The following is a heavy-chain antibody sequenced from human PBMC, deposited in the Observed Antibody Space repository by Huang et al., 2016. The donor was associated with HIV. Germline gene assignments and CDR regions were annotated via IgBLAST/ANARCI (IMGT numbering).Heavy chain of an antibody. D-gene: IGHD3-22*01. J-gene: IGHJ3*02. CDR3: VRCPGYYFEPSRYFDAFDI. CDR1: GGTFTGYF. V-gene: IGHV4-34*02. CDR2: IKHSGTT. Sequence: VQLQQWGASLLKPSETLSLTCAVSGGTFTGYFWGWVRQAPGKGLEWIAEIKHSGTTSYNPSLKSRVSMSVDVSNNQFSLSLKSVIAADTAVYFCVRCPGYYFEPSRYFDAFDIWGPGTMVTVS.